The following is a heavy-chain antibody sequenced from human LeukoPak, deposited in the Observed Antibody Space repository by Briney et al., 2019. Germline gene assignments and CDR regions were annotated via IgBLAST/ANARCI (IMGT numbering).Heavy chain of an antibody. CDR1: GGSISSGSYY. Sequence: SETLSLTCTVSGGSISSGSYYWSWIRQPAGKGLEWIGRIYTSGSTNYNPSLKSRVTISVDTSKNQFSLKLSSATAADTAVYYCAATPDFSGYDSHFDYWGQGTLVTVSS. CDR2: IYTSGST. CDR3: AATPDFSGYDSHFDY. J-gene: IGHJ4*02. D-gene: IGHD5-12*01. V-gene: IGHV4-61*02.